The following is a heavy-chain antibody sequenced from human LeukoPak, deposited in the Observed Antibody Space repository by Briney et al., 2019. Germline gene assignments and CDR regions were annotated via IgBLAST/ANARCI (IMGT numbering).Heavy chain of an antibody. CDR1: GFTFSSYA. CDR2: IKQDGREK. Sequence: GGSLRLSCAASGFTFSSYAMSWVGQAPGKGLEGVANIKQDGREKYYVDSVKGRFTISRDNAKKSLYLQMNGLRAEDTAVYYCARDRDGTIAVAGTSGYWGQGTLVTVSS. J-gene: IGHJ4*02. D-gene: IGHD6-19*01. V-gene: IGHV3-7*01. CDR3: ARDRDGTIAVAGTSGY.